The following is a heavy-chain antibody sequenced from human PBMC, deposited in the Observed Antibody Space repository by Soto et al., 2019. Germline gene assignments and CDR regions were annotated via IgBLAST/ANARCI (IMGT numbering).Heavy chain of an antibody. CDR3: XXXXXXXFXX. V-gene: IGHV1-69*02. J-gene: IGHJ4*02. CDR2: IIPILGIA. CDR1: GGTFSSXT. Sequence: QVQLVQSGAEVKKPGSSVKVSXXASGGTFSSXTISWVRQAPGQGLEWMGRIIPILGIANYAQKFQGRVTITADKSTSTAYMELSSLXXEXXXXXXXXXXXXXXFXXWGQGTLVTVSS.